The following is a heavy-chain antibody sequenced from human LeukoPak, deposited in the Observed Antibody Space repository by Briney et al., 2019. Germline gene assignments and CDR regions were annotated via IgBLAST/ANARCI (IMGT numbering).Heavy chain of an antibody. CDR2: ISYDGIDK. Sequence: GRSLRLSCAASGFTFSTYGMHWVRQAPGKGLEWVTAISYDGIDKYYADSVKGRFSISRDNSRNRVYLQMSSLRPEDTAVYYCARPYDYGDYRYLDLWGRGTLVTVFS. CDR1: GFTFSTYG. J-gene: IGHJ2*01. D-gene: IGHD4-17*01. V-gene: IGHV3-30*06. CDR3: ARPYDYGDYRYLDL.